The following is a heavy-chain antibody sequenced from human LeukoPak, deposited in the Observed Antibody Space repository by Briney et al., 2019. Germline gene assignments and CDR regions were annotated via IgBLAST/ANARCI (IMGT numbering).Heavy chain of an antibody. CDR1: GGSISSGSYY. V-gene: IGHV4-61*02. CDR3: ARVSVGATSLFDY. D-gene: IGHD1-26*01. CDR2: IYTSGST. J-gene: IGHJ4*02. Sequence: SQTLSLTCTVSGGSISSGSYYWSWIRRPAGKGLEWIGRIYTSGSTNYNPSLKSRVTISVDTSKNQFSLKLSSVTAADTAVYYCARVSVGATSLFDYWGQGTLVTVSS.